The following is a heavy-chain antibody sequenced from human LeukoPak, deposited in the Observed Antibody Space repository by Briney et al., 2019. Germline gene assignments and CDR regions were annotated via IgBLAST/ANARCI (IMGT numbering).Heavy chain of an antibody. CDR3: AKALIGRGYSYGYGEIDY. Sequence: GGSLRLSCAASGFTFDDYAMHWVRQAPGKGLGWVSLISWDGGSTYYADSVKGRFTISRDNSKNSLYLQMNSLRAEDTALYYCAKALIGRGYSYGYGEIDYWGQGTLVTVSS. J-gene: IGHJ4*02. CDR2: ISWDGGST. CDR1: GFTFDDYA. V-gene: IGHV3-43D*03. D-gene: IGHD5-18*01.